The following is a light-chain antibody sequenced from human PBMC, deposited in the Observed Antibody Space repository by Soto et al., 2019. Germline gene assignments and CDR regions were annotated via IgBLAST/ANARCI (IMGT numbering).Light chain of an antibody. V-gene: IGKV3-20*01. Sequence: EIVLTQSPGTLSLSPGERATLSCRASQSVSSSYLAWYQQKPGQAPRLLIYGASSRATGIPDRFSGSGSGTDFTLPISRLEPDDFAVYYCQQYGSSFGQGTKLEIK. CDR1: QSVSSSY. CDR3: QQYGSS. CDR2: GAS. J-gene: IGKJ2*01.